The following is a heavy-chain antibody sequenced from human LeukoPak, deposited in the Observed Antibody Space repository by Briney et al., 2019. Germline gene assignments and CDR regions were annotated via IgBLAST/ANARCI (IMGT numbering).Heavy chain of an antibody. CDR3: AILSWDGRGTFY. J-gene: IGHJ4*02. CDR1: GFTLSTYS. CDR2: IRGGGGDK. V-gene: IGHV3-23*01. D-gene: IGHD2-15*01. Sequence: PGGSLRLSCAASGFTLSTYSMSWVRQAPGKGLEWVSAIRGGGGDKYYADSVKGRFTISRDNSKDTLSLQMNSLRADDTAVYYCAILSWDGRGTFYWGQGTLVTVSS.